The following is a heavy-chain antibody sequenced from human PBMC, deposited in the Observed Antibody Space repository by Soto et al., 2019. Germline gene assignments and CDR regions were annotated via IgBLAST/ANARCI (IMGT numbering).Heavy chain of an antibody. V-gene: IGHV3-9*01. CDR2: ISWNSGSI. J-gene: IGHJ3*02. Sequence: EVQLVESGGGLVQPGRSLRLSCAASGFTFDDYAMHWVRLAPGKGLEWVSGISWNSGSIGYADSVKGRFTISRDNAKNSLYLQMNSLRAEDTALYYCAKDITYYDFWGDAFDIWGQGTMVTVSS. CDR3: AKDITYYDFWGDAFDI. D-gene: IGHD3-3*01. CDR1: GFTFDDYA.